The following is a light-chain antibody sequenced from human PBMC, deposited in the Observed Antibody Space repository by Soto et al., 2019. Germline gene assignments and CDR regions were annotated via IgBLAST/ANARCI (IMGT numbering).Light chain of an antibody. CDR2: EVS. CDR1: SSDVGGYNY. Sequence: QSALTQPPSASGSPGQSVTISCTGTSSDVGGYNYVSWYQQHPGKAPKLMIYEVSKRPSGVPDRFSGSKAGNTASLTVSGLQAEDEADYYCRSYAGSNHVVFGGGTKVTVL. J-gene: IGLJ2*01. V-gene: IGLV2-8*01. CDR3: RSYAGSNHVV.